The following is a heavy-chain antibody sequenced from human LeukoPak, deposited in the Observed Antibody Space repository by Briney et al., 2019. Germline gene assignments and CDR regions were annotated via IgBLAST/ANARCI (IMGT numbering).Heavy chain of an antibody. CDR1: GFTFSSYS. V-gene: IGHV3-53*01. D-gene: IGHD6-13*01. J-gene: IGHJ4*02. CDR3: ARGLSSSWSWDY. CDR2: IYSGGST. Sequence: GGSLRLSCAASGFTFSSYSMIWGRQAPGKGLEWVSVIYSGGSTYYADSVKGRFTISRDNSKNTLYLQMNSLRAEDTAVYYCARGLSSSWSWDYWGQGTLVTVSS.